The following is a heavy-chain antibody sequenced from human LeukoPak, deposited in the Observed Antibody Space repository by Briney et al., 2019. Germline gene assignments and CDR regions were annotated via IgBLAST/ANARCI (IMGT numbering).Heavy chain of an antibody. Sequence: ASVKVSCKASGYTFTSYAMNWVRQAPGQGLEWMGWINTNAGNPTYAQGFTGRFVFSLDTSVSTAYLQISSLKASDTAMYYCARRVDGYNYYFDYWGQGTLVTVSS. D-gene: IGHD5-24*01. CDR2: INTNAGNP. J-gene: IGHJ4*02. CDR1: GYTFTSYA. V-gene: IGHV7-4-1*02. CDR3: ARRVDGYNYYFDY.